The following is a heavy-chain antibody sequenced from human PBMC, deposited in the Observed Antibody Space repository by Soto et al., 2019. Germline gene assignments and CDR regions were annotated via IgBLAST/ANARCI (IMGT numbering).Heavy chain of an antibody. V-gene: IGHV3-7*01. J-gene: IGHJ4*02. CDR2: IKQDGSEK. Sequence: GGSLRLSCAASGFTFSSYWMSWVRQAPGKGLEWVANIKQDGSEKYYVDPVKGRFTISRDNAKNSLYLQMNSLRAEDTAVYYCASSPPRREIQPYYDYIWGSYRYTGSLNYWGQGTLVTVSS. D-gene: IGHD3-16*02. CDR3: ASSPPRREIQPYYDYIWGSYRYTGSLNY. CDR1: GFTFSSYW.